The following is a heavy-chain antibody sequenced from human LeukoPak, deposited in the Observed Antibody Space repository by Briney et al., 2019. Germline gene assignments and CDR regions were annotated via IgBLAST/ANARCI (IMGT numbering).Heavy chain of an antibody. D-gene: IGHD3-10*01. CDR1: GFTFSSYG. V-gene: IGHV3-33*01. Sequence: GGSLRLSCATSGFTFSSYGMHWVRQAPGKGLEWVAVIWYDGSDKYYADSVKGRFTISRDNSKNTVNLQMNSLRAEDTAVYYCAREDGSTTLANRFDPWGQGTLVTVSS. J-gene: IGHJ5*02. CDR2: IWYDGSDK. CDR3: AREDGSTTLANRFDP.